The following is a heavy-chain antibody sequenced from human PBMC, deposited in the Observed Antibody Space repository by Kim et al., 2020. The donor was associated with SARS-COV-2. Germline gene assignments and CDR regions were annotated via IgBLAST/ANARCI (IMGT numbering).Heavy chain of an antibody. CDR3: ARDSWHQPLDY. V-gene: IGHV3-21*01. CDR1: GFTFSDYS. J-gene: IGHJ4*02. Sequence: GGSLRLSCAASGFTFSDYSMNWVRQAPGKGLEWVSSIDPSGTYTFYADLVRGRFTISRDNAKNSLYLQMNSLRAEDTAVYYCARDSWHQPLDYWGQGTLV. CDR2: IDPSGTYT.